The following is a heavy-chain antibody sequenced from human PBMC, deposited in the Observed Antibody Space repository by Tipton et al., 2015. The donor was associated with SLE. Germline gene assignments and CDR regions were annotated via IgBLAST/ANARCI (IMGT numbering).Heavy chain of an antibody. Sequence: SLRLSCAASGVIFSRYGMHWVRQAPGQGLEWVAFIPYDGTNKNYADSVKGRFTISRDNSKNSLHLQMNSLRPEDTAVYFCAKDLEVLVWAFDIWGQGTMVTVSS. CDR3: AKDLEVLVWAFDI. CDR2: IPYDGTNK. J-gene: IGHJ3*02. CDR1: GVIFSRYG. V-gene: IGHV3-30*02. D-gene: IGHD2-8*02.